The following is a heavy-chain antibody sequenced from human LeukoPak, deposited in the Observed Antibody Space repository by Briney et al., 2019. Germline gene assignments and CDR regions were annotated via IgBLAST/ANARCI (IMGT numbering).Heavy chain of an antibody. J-gene: IGHJ4*02. CDR1: GGSISSFY. Sequence: PSETLSLTCSVSGGSISSFYWSWIRQPPGKGLEWIGYIYYSGSTNYNPSVKSRVTISVDTSKNQFSLKLSSVTAADTAVYYCASGGSSGYYFYWGQGTLVTVSS. CDR3: ASGGSSGYYFY. V-gene: IGHV4-59*08. D-gene: IGHD3-22*01. CDR2: IYYSGST.